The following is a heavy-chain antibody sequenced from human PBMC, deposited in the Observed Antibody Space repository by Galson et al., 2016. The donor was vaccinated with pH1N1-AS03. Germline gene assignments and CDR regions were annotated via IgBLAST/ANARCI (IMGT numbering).Heavy chain of an antibody. D-gene: IGHD2-2*01. Sequence: SVKVSCKASGYIFTGFYVHWVRQAPGQGLEWMGWINTDRGVTNYAQKFEAWVTMTRDTSLSTAYMELYGLKSDHTAVYYRARDPRGPCTTATCPTTYYCGMDVWGQGTTVIVSS. CDR2: INTDRGVT. CDR1: GYIFTGFY. CDR3: ARDPRGPCTTATCPTTYYCGMDV. V-gene: IGHV1-2*04. J-gene: IGHJ6*02.